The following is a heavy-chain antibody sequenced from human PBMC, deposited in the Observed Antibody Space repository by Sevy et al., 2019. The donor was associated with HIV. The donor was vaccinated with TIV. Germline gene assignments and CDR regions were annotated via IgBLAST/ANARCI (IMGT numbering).Heavy chain of an antibody. D-gene: IGHD3-22*01. V-gene: IGHV3-30*02. CDR1: GFTFSSYG. CDR3: AKALNPALESMIEVILRTLKGFDV. Sequence: GGSLRLSCAASGFTFSSYGMHWVRQAPGKGLEWVAFIRYDGSNKYYADSVKGRFTISRDNSKNTLYLQMNSLRVDDTATYYCAKALNPALESMIEVILRTLKGFDVWGQGTMVTVSS. J-gene: IGHJ3*01. CDR2: IRYDGSNK.